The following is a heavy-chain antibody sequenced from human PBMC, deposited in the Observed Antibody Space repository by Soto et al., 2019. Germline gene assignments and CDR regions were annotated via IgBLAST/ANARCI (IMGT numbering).Heavy chain of an antibody. CDR3: ARGINFGHYYCYGLDV. D-gene: IGHD1-1*01. CDR1: GGSISSYY. V-gene: IGHV4-59*01. J-gene: IGHJ6*02. CDR2: IYYTGST. Sequence: SETLSLTCTVSGGSISSYYWSWIRQPPGKELEWIGYIYYTGSTDYNPSLKSRVTISLDTSTNQFSLKVSSVTAADTAVYYCARGINFGHYYCYGLDVWGQGTTVTVPS.